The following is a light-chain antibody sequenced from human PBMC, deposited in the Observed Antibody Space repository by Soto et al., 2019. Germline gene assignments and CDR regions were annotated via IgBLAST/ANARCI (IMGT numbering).Light chain of an antibody. CDR3: KQLWT. V-gene: IGKV1-5*03. Sequence: DIQMTQSPSTLSASVGDRVTITCRASQSISSWLAWYQQKPGKAPKLLIYKASSLESGVPSRLSGSGSGTEFTLTISSLQPDDFATYYCKQLWTFGQGTKVDIK. CDR2: KAS. J-gene: IGKJ1*01. CDR1: QSISSW.